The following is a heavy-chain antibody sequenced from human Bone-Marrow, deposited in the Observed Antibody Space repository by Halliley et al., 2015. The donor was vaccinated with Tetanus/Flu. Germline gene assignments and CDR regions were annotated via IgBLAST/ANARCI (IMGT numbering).Heavy chain of an antibody. CDR1: GFTFSTYV. Sequence: SLRLSCEASGFTFSTYVVSWVRQAPGKGLEWVSGISVSAGPTYYADSVKGRFTISSDSSGTTVFLQMNSLRADDTAIYYCAQDAPDYGDYPPYWYFDLWGRGTHVPVSS. CDR2: ISVSAGPT. CDR3: AQDAPDYGDYPPYWYFDL. V-gene: IGHV3-23*01. D-gene: IGHD4-17*01. J-gene: IGHJ2*01.